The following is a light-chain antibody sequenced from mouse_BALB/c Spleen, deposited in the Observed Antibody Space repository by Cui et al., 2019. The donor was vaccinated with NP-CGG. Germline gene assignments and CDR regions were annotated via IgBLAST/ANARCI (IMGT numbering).Light chain of an antibody. CDR3: ALWYSNHWV. CDR1: IGPVTTSNY. CDR2: GTN. V-gene: IGLV1*01. J-gene: IGLJ1*01. Sequence: QAFLTQESALTTSPGETVTLTCRSSIGPVTTSNYANWVQEKPDHLFTGLIGGTNNRAPGVPARFSGSLIGDKAALTITGAQTEDEAIYFCALWYSNHWVFGGGTKLTVL.